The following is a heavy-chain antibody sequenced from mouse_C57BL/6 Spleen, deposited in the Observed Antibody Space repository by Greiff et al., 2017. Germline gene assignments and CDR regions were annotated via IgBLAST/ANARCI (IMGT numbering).Heavy chain of an antibody. CDR1: GYSFTGYY. CDR2: INPSTGGT. J-gene: IGHJ2*01. V-gene: IGHV1-42*01. CDR3: ARRRDVDDYFDY. Sequence: VQLQQSGPELVKPGASVKISCKASGYSFTGYYMNWVKQSPEKSLEWIGEINPSTGGTTYNQKFKAKATLTVDKSSSTAYMQLKSLTSEDSAVYYCARRRDVDDYFDYWGQGTTLTVSS. D-gene: IGHD3-3*01.